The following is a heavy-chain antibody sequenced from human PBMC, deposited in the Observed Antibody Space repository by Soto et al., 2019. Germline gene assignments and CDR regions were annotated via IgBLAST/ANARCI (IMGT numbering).Heavy chain of an antibody. CDR2: ISDYNGNA. J-gene: IGHJ4*02. Sequence: QVQLVQSGAEVKKPGASVKVSCKASGDTFTSYVISWVRQDPGQGLEWMGRISDYNGNADYAQKLQGRVTMTTDTSTNTAYMELRSLRSDDTAVYYCARAPGSYYYYFDYWGQGTLVTVSS. CDR3: ARAPGSYYYYFDY. V-gene: IGHV1-18*01. CDR1: GDTFTSYV. D-gene: IGHD3-10*01.